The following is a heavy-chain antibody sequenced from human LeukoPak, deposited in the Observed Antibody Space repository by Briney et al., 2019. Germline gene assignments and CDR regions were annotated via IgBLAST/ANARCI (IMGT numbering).Heavy chain of an antibody. Sequence: GASVKVSCKASGYTFTSYGISWVRQAPGQGLEWMGWISAYSGNTNYAQKLQGRVTMTTDTSTSTAYMELRSLRSDDTAVYYCARAIYYYDSSGQGAFDIWGQGTMVTVSS. J-gene: IGHJ3*02. CDR3: ARAIYYYDSSGQGAFDI. CDR1: GYTFTSYG. CDR2: ISAYSGNT. D-gene: IGHD3-22*01. V-gene: IGHV1-18*01.